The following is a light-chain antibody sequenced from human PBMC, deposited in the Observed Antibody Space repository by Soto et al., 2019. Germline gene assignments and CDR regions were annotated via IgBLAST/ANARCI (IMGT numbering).Light chain of an antibody. CDR3: MQGTHWPRT. Sequence: DVVMTQSPLSLPVTLGQPASISCRSSQSILYTEGNTYFNWFQQRPGQSPRRLIYQVSNRDSGVLDRVSGSGSGTDFTLKIIRVEAEDVWVYYCMQGTHWPRTFGQGTKLDIK. V-gene: IGKV2-30*01. J-gene: IGKJ2*01. CDR2: QVS. CDR1: QSILYTEGNTY.